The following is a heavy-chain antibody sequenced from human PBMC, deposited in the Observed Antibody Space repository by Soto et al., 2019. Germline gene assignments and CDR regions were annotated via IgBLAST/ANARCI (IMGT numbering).Heavy chain of an antibody. D-gene: IGHD3-9*01. CDR1: GYTFTSYA. V-gene: IGHV1-3*01. CDR2: IKAGTGHT. Sequence: QVQLVQSGAQVKKPGASVKVSCKASGYTFTSYAVHWVRQAPGQRHDRMGWIKAGTGHTKYSQRVQGRVTITRETAATTADMELRSLRSEDRAVYYCASRGYILTGSPQGGYYYCMDVWGKGKRVTVSS. J-gene: IGHJ6*03. CDR3: ASRGYILTGSPQGGYYYCMDV.